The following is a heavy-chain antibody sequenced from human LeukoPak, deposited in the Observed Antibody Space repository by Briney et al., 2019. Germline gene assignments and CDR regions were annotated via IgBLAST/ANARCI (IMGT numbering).Heavy chain of an antibody. CDR2: ISSSSSTI. CDR3: ASEYYDFWSGLPLDY. J-gene: IGHJ4*02. D-gene: IGHD3-3*01. Sequence: PGGSLRLSCAASGFTFSSYSVNWVRQAPGKGLEWVSYISSSSSTIYYADSVKGRFTISRDNAKNSLYLQMNSLRAEDTAVYYCASEYYDFWSGLPLDYWGQGTLVTVSS. CDR1: GFTFSSYS. V-gene: IGHV3-48*01.